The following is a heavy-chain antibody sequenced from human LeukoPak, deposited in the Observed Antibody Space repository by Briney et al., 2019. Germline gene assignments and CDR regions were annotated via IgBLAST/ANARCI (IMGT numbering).Heavy chain of an antibody. V-gene: IGHV3-11*04. CDR3: ARETPYSSSWTAFDS. D-gene: IGHD6-13*01. Sequence: GGSLRLSCAAPGFTFSDYYMSWIRQAPGKGLEWVSYISSSGSTMYYADSVKGRFTISRDNAKNSLYLQMNSLRAEDTALYYCARETPYSSSWTAFDSWGQGTLVTVSS. J-gene: IGHJ4*02. CDR1: GFTFSDYY. CDR2: ISSSGSTM.